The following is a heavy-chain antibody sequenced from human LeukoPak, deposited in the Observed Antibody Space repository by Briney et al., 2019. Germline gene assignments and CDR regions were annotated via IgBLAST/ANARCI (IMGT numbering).Heavy chain of an antibody. CDR1: GFTFSSYA. D-gene: IGHD3-16*01. J-gene: IGHJ6*04. Sequence: PGGSLRLSCAASGFTFSSYAMHWARQAPGKGLEWVAVISYDGSNKYYADSVKGRFTISRDNSKNTLYLQMNSLRAEDTAVYYCARNYYDYVWGSHTYYYYYGMDVWGKGTTVTVSS. CDR2: ISYDGSNK. CDR3: ARNYYDYVWGSHTYYYYYGMDV. V-gene: IGHV3-30*04.